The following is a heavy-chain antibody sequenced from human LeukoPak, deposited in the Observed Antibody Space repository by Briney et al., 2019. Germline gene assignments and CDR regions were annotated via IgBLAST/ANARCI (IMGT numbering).Heavy chain of an antibody. D-gene: IGHD2-8*01. V-gene: IGHV1-18*01. CDR2: ISAYNGNT. Sequence: AAVKVSCKASGYTFTSYGISWVRQAPGQGLEWMGWISAYNGNTNYAQKLQGRVTLTTDTSTSTAYMELRSLRSDDTAVYYCARYASRQGYAFDIWGQGTMVTVSS. J-gene: IGHJ3*02. CDR1: GYTFTSYG. CDR3: ARYASRQGYAFDI.